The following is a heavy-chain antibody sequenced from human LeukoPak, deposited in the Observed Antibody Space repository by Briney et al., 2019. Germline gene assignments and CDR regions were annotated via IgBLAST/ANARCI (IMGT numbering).Heavy chain of an antibody. D-gene: IGHD1-26*01. V-gene: IGHV5-51*01. CDR1: GYRFTNYW. Sequence: GESLKISCKASGYRFTNYWIGWVRQMAGKGLEWMGSIYPGDSDTRYSPSFQGQVTISADKSISTAYLQWSSLKASDTAMYYCAAKPGYTGSWGTFDSWGQGTLVTVSS. J-gene: IGHJ4*02. CDR2: IYPGDSDT. CDR3: AAKPGYTGSWGTFDS.